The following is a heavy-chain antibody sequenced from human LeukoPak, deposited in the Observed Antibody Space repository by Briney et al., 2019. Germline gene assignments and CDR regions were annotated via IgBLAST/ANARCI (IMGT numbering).Heavy chain of an antibody. CDR1: GGTFSSYA. V-gene: IGHV1-69*04. CDR3: ARVGGNSVGGLDY. D-gene: IGHD4-23*01. Sequence: SVKVSCKASGGTFSSYAISWVRQSPGQGLEWMGRIIPILGIANYAQKFQGRVTITADKSTSTAYMELSSLRSEDTAVYYCARVGGNSVGGLDYWGQGTLVTVSS. J-gene: IGHJ4*02. CDR2: IIPILGIA.